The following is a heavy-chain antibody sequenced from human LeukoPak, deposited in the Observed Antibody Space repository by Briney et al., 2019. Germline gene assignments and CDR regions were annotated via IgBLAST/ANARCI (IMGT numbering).Heavy chain of an antibody. J-gene: IGHJ4*02. CDR1: GGSISRSSYY. CDR3: ARDPADTAMATYYFDY. V-gene: IGHV4-39*07. Sequence: SETLSLTCTVSGGSISRSSYYWGWIRQPPGKGLEWIGSIYYSGSTYYNPSLKSRVTISVDTSKNQFSLKLSSVTAADTAVYYCARDPADTAMATYYFDYWGQGTLVTVSS. CDR2: IYYSGST. D-gene: IGHD5-18*01.